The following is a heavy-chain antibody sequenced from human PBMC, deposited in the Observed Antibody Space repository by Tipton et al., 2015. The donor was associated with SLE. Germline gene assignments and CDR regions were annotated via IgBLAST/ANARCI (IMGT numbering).Heavy chain of an antibody. Sequence: TLSLTCTVSGGSISSGSYYWSWIRQPAGKGLEWIGYIYTSGSTNYNPSLKSRVTISVDTSKNQFSLKLSSVTAADTAVYYCARVRNDYGRYYFDYWGQGTLVTVSS. CDR3: ARVRNDYGRYYFDY. D-gene: IGHD4-17*01. CDR1: GGSISSGSYY. CDR2: IYTSGST. V-gene: IGHV4-61*09. J-gene: IGHJ4*02.